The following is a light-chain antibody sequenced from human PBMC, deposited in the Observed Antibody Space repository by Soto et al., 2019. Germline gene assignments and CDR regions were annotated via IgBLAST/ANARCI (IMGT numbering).Light chain of an antibody. CDR1: QSVSSSY. V-gene: IGKV3D-20*02. CDR2: DAS. J-gene: IGKJ5*01. CDR3: QQRSNWPPIT. Sequence: EIVLPQSPATLSFSPGERATLSCGASQSVSSSYLAWYQQKPGLAPRLLIYDASNRATGIPARFSGSGSGTDFTLTISSLEPEDFAVYYCQQRSNWPPITFGQGTRLEIK.